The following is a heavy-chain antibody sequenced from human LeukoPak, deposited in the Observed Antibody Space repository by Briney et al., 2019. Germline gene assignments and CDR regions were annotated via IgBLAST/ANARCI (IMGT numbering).Heavy chain of an antibody. Sequence: SETLSLTCTVSGGSIRNYYWSWLRQPPGKGLEWIGYMYYTGSTNYSPSPKRRVTILVDTSNNQLSLKLNSMTAADTAVYYCARVTDWRCHMDVWGQGTTVTVSS. J-gene: IGHJ6*02. CDR1: GGSIRNYY. CDR3: ARVTDWRCHMDV. V-gene: IGHV4-59*12. D-gene: IGHD3-3*01. CDR2: MYYTGST.